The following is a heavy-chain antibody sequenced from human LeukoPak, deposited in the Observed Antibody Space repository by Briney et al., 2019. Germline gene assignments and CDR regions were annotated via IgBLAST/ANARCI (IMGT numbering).Heavy chain of an antibody. CDR3: AKAYEWGIVGETGYFDY. J-gene: IGHJ4*02. CDR1: RFTFRSFS. Sequence: PGRSLRLSCAASRFTFRSFSMHWVRQAPGKGLEWVAVISYDGSNKYYADSVKGRFTISRDNSKNTLYLQMNSLRAEDTAVYYCAKAYEWGIVGETGYFDYWDQGTLVTVSS. D-gene: IGHD1-26*01. V-gene: IGHV3-30*04. CDR2: ISYDGSNK.